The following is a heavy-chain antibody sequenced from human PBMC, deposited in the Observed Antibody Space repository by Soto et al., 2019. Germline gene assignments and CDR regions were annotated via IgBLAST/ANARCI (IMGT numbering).Heavy chain of an antibody. CDR1: GLTFSSYA. Sequence: GGSLRLSCAASGLTFSSYAMSWVRQAPGKGLKWVSAISVSGNTTYYADSVKGRFTISRDISKNTLYLQMNSLRAEDTAVYYCVKRGYCSGDRCYWFFDHWGPGTLVTVSS. J-gene: IGHJ4*02. CDR3: VKRGYCSGDRCYWFFDH. D-gene: IGHD2-15*01. V-gene: IGHV3-23*01. CDR2: ISVSGNTT.